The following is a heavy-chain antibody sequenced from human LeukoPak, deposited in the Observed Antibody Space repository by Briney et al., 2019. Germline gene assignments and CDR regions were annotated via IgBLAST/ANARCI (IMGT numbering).Heavy chain of an antibody. CDR3: ARGSTVTTESHPIDY. D-gene: IGHD4-4*01. V-gene: IGHV1-46*01. J-gene: IGHJ4*02. Sequence: GASVKVSCKASGYTFTSYYMHWVRQAPGQGLEWVGIINPSGGSTSYAQKFQGRVTMTRDTSTSTVYMELSSLRSEDTAVYYCARGSTVTTESHPIDYWGQGTLVTVSS. CDR1: GYTFTSYY. CDR2: INPSGGST.